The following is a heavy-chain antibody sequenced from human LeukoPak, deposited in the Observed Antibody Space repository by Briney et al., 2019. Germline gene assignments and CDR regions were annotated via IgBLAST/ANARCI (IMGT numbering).Heavy chain of an antibody. CDR2: IYYSGST. Sequence: SGTLSLTCTVSGGSISSGDYYWSWIRQPPGKGLEWIGYIYYSGSTYYNPSLKSRVTISVDTSKNQFSLKLSSVTAADTAVYYCARGVVPAAIAFDYWGQGTLVTVSS. D-gene: IGHD2-2*01. CDR1: GGSISSGDYY. J-gene: IGHJ4*02. CDR3: ARGVVPAAIAFDY. V-gene: IGHV4-30-4*08.